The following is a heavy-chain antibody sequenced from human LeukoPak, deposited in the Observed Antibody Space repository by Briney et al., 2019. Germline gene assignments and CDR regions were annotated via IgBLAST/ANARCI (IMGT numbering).Heavy chain of an antibody. D-gene: IGHD2-15*01. CDR3: ARGGGYCSGGSCYTYYFDY. CDR2: IYYSGST. V-gene: IGHV4-59*01. CDR1: GGSLSSYY. Sequence: PSETLSLTCTVSGGSLSSYYWSWIRQPPGKGLEWIGYIYYSGSTNYNPSLKSRVTISVDTSKNQFSLKLSSVTAADTAVYYCARGGGYCSGGSCYTYYFDYWGQGTLVTVSS. J-gene: IGHJ4*02.